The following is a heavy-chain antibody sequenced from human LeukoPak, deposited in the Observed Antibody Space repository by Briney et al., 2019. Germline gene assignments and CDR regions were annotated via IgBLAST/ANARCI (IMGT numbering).Heavy chain of an antibody. V-gene: IGHV1-2*02. CDR3: ARDWGRHYDFWSGYPMRWAMDV. CDR1: GYTFTGYY. CDR2: INPNSGGT. Sequence: GGSLRLSCAASGYTFTGYYMHWVRQAPGQGLEWMGWINPNSGGTNYAQKFQGRVTMTRDTSISTAYMELSRLRSDDTAVYYCARDWGRHYDFWSGYPMRWAMDVWGKGTTVTVSS. D-gene: IGHD3-3*01. J-gene: IGHJ6*03.